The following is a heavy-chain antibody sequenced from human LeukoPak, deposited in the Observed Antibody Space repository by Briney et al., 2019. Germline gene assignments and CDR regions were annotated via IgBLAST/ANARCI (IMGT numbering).Heavy chain of an antibody. V-gene: IGHV1-69*04. Sequence: ASVKVSCKASGDTFRTYAFSWVRQAPGQGLEWMGRIIPILDIRNYAQKFQGRVTFTADMSTSTAYMEVSSLRSEDTAIYYCARHIGPTSRRSYYYYGLDVWGQGTTVTVSS. CDR3: ARHIGPTSRRSYYYYGLDV. D-gene: IGHD5-12*01. CDR2: IIPILDIR. J-gene: IGHJ6*02. CDR1: GDTFRTYA.